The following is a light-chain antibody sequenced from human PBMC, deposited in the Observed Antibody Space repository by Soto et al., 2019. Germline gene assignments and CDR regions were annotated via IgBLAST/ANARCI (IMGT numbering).Light chain of an antibody. CDR3: QQSYSTPRT. Sequence: IRMTQSPSSLSASGGDRVTITCRASQSISSYLNWYQQKPGKAPKLLIYAASSLQSGVPSRFSGSGSGTDFTLTISSLQPEDFATYYCQQSYSTPRTFGQGTKVDIK. CDR2: AAS. J-gene: IGKJ1*01. CDR1: QSISSY. V-gene: IGKV1-39*01.